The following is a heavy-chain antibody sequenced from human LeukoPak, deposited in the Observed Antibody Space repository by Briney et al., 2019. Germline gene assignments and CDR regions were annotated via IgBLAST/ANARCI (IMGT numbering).Heavy chain of an antibody. V-gene: IGHV4-30-4*02. J-gene: IGHJ3*01. CDR2: IYYSGST. CDR1: GGSVISGDYY. Sequence: SETLSLTCSVSGGSVISGDYYWSWIRQPPGKVLEWIGYIYYSGSTYYNPSLKSRVTISVDTSKNQFSLKLNSVTAADTAIYYCARDSPYSSIYYEGAFNVWGQGTMVTVSS. CDR3: ARDSPYSSIYYEGAFNV. D-gene: IGHD6-13*01.